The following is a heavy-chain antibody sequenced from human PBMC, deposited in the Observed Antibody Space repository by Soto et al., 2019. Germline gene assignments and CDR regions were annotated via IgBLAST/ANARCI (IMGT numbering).Heavy chain of an antibody. Sequence: GGSLRLSCAASGFTFSSYAMSWVRQAPGKGLEWVSAISGSGGSTYYADSGKGRFTISRDNSKNTLYLQMNSLRAEDTAVYYCAKATDSSSSGSDAFDIWGQGTMVTVSS. CDR2: ISGSGGST. CDR1: GFTFSSYA. J-gene: IGHJ3*02. V-gene: IGHV3-23*01. D-gene: IGHD6-6*01. CDR3: AKATDSSSSGSDAFDI.